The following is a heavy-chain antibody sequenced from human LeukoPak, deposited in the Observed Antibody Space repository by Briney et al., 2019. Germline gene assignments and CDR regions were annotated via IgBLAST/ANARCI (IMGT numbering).Heavy chain of an antibody. J-gene: IGHJ4*02. CDR1: GYTFTSYY. Sequence: ASVKVSCKASGYTFTSYYMHWVRQAPGQGLEWMGWINPNSGGTNYAQKFQGRVTMTRDTSISTAYMELNRLRSDDTAVYYCASRAGSSAWAIDYWGQGTLVSVSS. V-gene: IGHV1-2*02. D-gene: IGHD6-19*01. CDR2: INPNSGGT. CDR3: ASRAGSSAWAIDY.